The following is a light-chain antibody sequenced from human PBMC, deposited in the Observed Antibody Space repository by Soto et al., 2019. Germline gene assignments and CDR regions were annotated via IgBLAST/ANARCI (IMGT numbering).Light chain of an antibody. Sequence: EVVLTQSPATLSLSPGESATLSCRASQSVSSFLAWYQQKPGQAPRLLIYDASNMATGIPARFSGSGSGTDFTLTISSLEPEDFAVYYCQHRRSCPGAFGPGTKVDIK. V-gene: IGKV3-11*01. CDR1: QSVSSF. CDR3: QHRRSCPGA. J-gene: IGKJ3*01. CDR2: DAS.